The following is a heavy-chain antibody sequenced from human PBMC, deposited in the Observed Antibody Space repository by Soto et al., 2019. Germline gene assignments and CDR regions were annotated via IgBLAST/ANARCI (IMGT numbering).Heavy chain of an antibody. CDR1: GFTFMNAW. J-gene: IGHJ4*02. Sequence: NPWGSLRLSFAASGFTFMNAWIGCVRHWPLKGLEWVVRIKSKTDGEAIDYAASVKGRFTISRDDSKNTVYLQMNSLETEDTDLYYCTTVLRYFYDGSGYRWGPGTQVNVSS. D-gene: IGHD3-22*01. CDR3: TTVLRYFYDGSGYR. V-gene: IGHV3-15*01. CDR2: IKSKTDGEAI.